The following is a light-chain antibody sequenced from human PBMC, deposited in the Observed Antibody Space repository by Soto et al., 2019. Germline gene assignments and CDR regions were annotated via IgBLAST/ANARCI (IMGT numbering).Light chain of an antibody. CDR2: EVT. CDR3: NSYTLSKTVI. J-gene: IGLJ2*01. Sequence: QSALTQPASVSGSPGQSITISCSGTRSDVGAHDFVSWYQHHPDTAPKVIIFEVTKRPSGVSNRFSGSKTGNTASLTISGLQAEDEADDYCNSYTLSKTVIFGGGTKLTVL. CDR1: RSDVGAHDF. V-gene: IGLV2-14*01.